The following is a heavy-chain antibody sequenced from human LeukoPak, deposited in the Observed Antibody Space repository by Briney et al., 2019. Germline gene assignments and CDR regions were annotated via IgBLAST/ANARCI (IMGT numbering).Heavy chain of an antibody. CDR1: GGSISSSSYY. J-gene: IGHJ4*02. V-gene: IGHV4-39*01. Sequence: SETLSLTCTVSGGSISSSSYYWGWIRQPPGKGLEWIGSIYYSGSTYYNPSLKSRVTISVDTSKNQFSLKLSSVTAADTAMYYCARASSAYLFDYWGQGTLVTVSS. CDR3: ARASSAYLFDY. D-gene: IGHD2-2*01. CDR2: IYYSGST.